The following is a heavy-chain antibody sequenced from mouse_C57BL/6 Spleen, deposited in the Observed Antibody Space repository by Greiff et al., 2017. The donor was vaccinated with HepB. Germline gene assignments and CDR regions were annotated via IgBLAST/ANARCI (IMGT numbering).Heavy chain of an antibody. D-gene: IGHD1-1*01. CDR2: IDPSDSET. V-gene: IGHV1-52*01. J-gene: IGHJ1*03. Sequence: QVQLQQPGAELVRPGSSVKLSCKASGYTFTSYWMHWVKQRPIQGLEWIGNIDPSDSETHYNQKFKDKATLTVDKSSSTAYMQLSSLTSEDSAVYYCARKGDYYGSGWYFDVWGTGTTVTVSS. CDR3: ARKGDYYGSGWYFDV. CDR1: GYTFTSYW.